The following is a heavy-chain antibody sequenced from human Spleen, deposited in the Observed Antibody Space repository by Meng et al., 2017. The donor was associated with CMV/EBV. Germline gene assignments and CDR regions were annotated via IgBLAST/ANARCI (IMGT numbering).Heavy chain of an antibody. J-gene: IGHJ4*02. V-gene: IGHV3-21*01. D-gene: IGHD4-17*01. Sequence: GESLKISCAASGFTFSSYSMNWVRQAPGKGLEWVSSISGSSSYIYYADSVKGRFTISRDNAKNSLYLQMNSLRAEDTAVYYCGVMTTVTTKPFDYWGQGTLVTVSS. CDR1: GFTFSSYS. CDR2: ISGSSSYI. CDR3: GVMTTVTTKPFDY.